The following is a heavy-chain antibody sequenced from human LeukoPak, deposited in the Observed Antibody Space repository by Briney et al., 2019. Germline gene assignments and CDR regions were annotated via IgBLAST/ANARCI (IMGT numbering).Heavy chain of an antibody. J-gene: IGHJ3*02. CDR1: GFTFSSYW. D-gene: IGHD3-9*01. CDR2: INTDGSST. V-gene: IGHV3-74*01. CDR3: ARVYYDILTGYSDAFDI. Sequence: GGSLRLSCAASGFTFSSYWMHWVRQAPGKGLVWVSRINTDGSSTSYADSVKGRFTISRDNAKNTLYLQMNSLRAEDTAVYYCARVYYDILTGYSDAFDIWGQGTMVTVSS.